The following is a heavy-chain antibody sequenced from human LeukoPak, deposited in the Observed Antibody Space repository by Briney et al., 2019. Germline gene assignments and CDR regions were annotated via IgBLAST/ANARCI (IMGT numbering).Heavy chain of an antibody. CDR1: GFTFSSYW. V-gene: IGHV3-7*01. J-gene: IGHJ6*03. D-gene: IGHD2-2*01. Sequence: PGGSLRLSFAASGFTFSSYWMSWVRQAPGKGLEWLANIKQDGSEKYYVDSVKGRFTISRDNAKNSLYLQMNSLRAEDTAVYYYARRGGDIVVVPAAIVYYYYYMDVWGKGTTVTVSS. CDR3: ARRGGDIVVVPAAIVYYYYYMDV. CDR2: IKQDGSEK.